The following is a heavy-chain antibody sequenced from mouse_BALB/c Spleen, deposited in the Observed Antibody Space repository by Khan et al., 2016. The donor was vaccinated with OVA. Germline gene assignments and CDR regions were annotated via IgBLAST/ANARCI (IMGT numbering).Heavy chain of an antibody. CDR3: IRGGYGGFAY. J-gene: IGHJ3*01. V-gene: IGHV1S81*02. CDR2: INPSNGGT. D-gene: IGHD1-2*01. Sequence: QMQLQQSGAELVKPGASVKLSCKASGYTFTSYYMYWVKQRPGQGLEWIGEINPSNGGTNFNEKFKIKATLTVDKSSSTADMQLSSLTSEDSAVYYCIRGGYGGFAYWGQGTLVTVSA. CDR1: GYTFTSYY.